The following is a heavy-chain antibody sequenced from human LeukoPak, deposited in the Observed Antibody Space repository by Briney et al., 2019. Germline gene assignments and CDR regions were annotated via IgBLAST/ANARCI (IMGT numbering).Heavy chain of an antibody. CDR1: GFTFGNYA. V-gene: IGHV3-23*01. CDR3: AKASVAIPQYCNS. CDR2: ISGTGSST. D-gene: IGHD2-2*02. Sequence: GGSLRLSCEASGFTFGNYAMNWVRQAPGKGLEWVSTISGTGSSTYYADSAKGRFTISRDSSKDTLFLRLNSLTAADTAMYFCAKASVAIPQYCNSWGQGTLVTVSS. J-gene: IGHJ5*02.